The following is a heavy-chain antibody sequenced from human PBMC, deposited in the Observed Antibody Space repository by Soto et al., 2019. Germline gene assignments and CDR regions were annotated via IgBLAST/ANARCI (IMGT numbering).Heavy chain of an antibody. CDR2: ISSSGSTI. J-gene: IGHJ6*02. V-gene: IGHV3-11*01. CDR1: GLTFSDYY. D-gene: IGHD2-2*01. Sequence: PGGSLRLSCAASGLTFSDYYMSWIRQAPGKGLEWVSYISSSGSTIYYADSVKGRFTISRDNAKNSLYLQMNSLRAEDTAVYYCASGLSRNGPAAPYYYYGMDVWGQGTTVTVSS. CDR3: ASGLSRNGPAAPYYYYGMDV.